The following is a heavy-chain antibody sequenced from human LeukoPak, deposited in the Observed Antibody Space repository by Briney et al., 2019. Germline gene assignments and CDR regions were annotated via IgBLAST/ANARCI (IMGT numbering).Heavy chain of an antibody. V-gene: IGHV5-51*01. CDR2: IYPGGSDT. D-gene: IGHD5-18*01. CDR3: ARRKRGYSYGPLYYFDY. Sequence: GESLKISCKGSGYSFTSYWIGWVRQMPGKGLEWMGIIYPGGSDTRYSPSFQGQVTISADKSISTAYLQWSSLKASDTAMYYCARRKRGYSYGPLYYFDYWGQGTLVTVSS. J-gene: IGHJ4*02. CDR1: GYSFTSYW.